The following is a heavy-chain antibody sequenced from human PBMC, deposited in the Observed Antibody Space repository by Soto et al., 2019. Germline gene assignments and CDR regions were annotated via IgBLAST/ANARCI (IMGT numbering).Heavy chain of an antibody. CDR3: ARGEDYVWGSYSDY. CDR1: GYTFTSYD. J-gene: IGHJ4*02. CDR2: MNPNSGNT. Sequence: QVQQVQSGAEVKKPGASVKVSCKASGYTFTSYDINWVRQATGQGLEWMGWMNPNSGNTGYAQKFQGRVTMTRNTSISTAYMELSSLRSEDTAVYYCARGEDYVWGSYSDYWGQGTLVTVSS. D-gene: IGHD3-16*01. V-gene: IGHV1-8*01.